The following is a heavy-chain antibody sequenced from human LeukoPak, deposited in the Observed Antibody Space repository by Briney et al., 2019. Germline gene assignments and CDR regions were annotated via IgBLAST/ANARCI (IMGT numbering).Heavy chain of an antibody. CDR1: GASISSSY. Sequence: PSGTLSLTCTVSGASISSSYWSWIRPPPGKRLEWIGYIYYNGNTNSNPSLKSRVTISADTSKNRFSLKLSSVTAADTAIYYCVRGNYDNRGYSNAFDIWGQGTMVTVSS. D-gene: IGHD3-22*01. J-gene: IGHJ3*02. V-gene: IGHV4-59*01. CDR3: VRGNYDNRGYSNAFDI. CDR2: IYYNGNT.